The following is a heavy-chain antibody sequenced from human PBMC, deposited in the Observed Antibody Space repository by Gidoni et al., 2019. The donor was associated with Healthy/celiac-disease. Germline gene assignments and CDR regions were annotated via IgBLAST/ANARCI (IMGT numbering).Heavy chain of an antibody. CDR1: GFTVSSNY. CDR2: IYSGGST. D-gene: IGHD1-26*01. CDR3: ASGSSGSYYNIDY. Sequence: EVQLVESGGGLIQPGGSLRLSCAASGFTVSSNYMSWVRQAPGKGLDWVSVIYSGGSTYYADSVKGRFTISRDNSKHTLYLQMNSLRAEDTAVYYCASGSSGSYYNIDYWGQGTLVTVSS. V-gene: IGHV3-53*01. J-gene: IGHJ4*02.